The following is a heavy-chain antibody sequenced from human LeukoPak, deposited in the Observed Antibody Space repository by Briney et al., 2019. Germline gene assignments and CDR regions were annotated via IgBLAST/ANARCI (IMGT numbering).Heavy chain of an antibody. Sequence: GGSLRLSCAASGFTFSSYWMNWARQAPGKGLEWVASINHNGNVNYYVDSVKGRFTISRDNAKNSLYLQMSNLRAEDTAVYYCVRDWSYAFDLWGQGTMVTVSS. CDR2: INHNGNVN. J-gene: IGHJ3*01. CDR3: VRDWSYAFDL. V-gene: IGHV3-7*03. CDR1: GFTFSSYW.